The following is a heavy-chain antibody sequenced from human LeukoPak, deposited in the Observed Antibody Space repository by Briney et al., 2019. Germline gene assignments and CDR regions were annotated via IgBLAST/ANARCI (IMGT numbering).Heavy chain of an antibody. CDR2: IYHSGST. CDR1: GGSISSSNW. CDR3: ARLRFLAVAGRAAFDI. J-gene: IGHJ3*02. V-gene: IGHV4-4*02. Sequence: PSGTLSLTCAVSGGSISSSNWWSWVRQPPGKGLEWIGEIYHSGSTNYNPSLKSRVTISVDTSKNQFSLKLSSVPAADTAVYYCARLRFLAVAGRAAFDIWGQGTMVTVSS. D-gene: IGHD6-19*01.